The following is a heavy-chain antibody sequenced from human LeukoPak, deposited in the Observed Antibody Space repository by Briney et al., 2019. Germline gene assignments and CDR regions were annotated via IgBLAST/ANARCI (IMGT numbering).Heavy chain of an antibody. CDR3: ARCQRILEWFPLDY. V-gene: IGHV1-69*13. Sequence: SVKVSCKASGGTFSSYAISWVRQAPGQGLEWMGGIIPIFGTANYAQKFQGRVTITADESTSTAYMELSSLRSEDTAVYYCARCQRILEWFPLDYWGQGTLVTVSS. CDR1: GGTFSSYA. J-gene: IGHJ4*02. D-gene: IGHD3-3*01. CDR2: IIPIFGTA.